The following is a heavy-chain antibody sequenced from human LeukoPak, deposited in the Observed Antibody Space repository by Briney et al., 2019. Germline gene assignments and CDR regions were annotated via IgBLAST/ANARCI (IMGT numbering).Heavy chain of an antibody. CDR2: ISSSTTTT. V-gene: IGHV3-48*01. D-gene: IGHD4-11*01. CDR3: ARGYSNPPLEY. Sequence: QPGGSLRLSCVASGDTLIGYGMNWVRQAPGKGLEWISSISSSTTTTYYADSVRGRFTISRDSAKNSLYLHMNSLTAEDTAIYYCARGYSNPPLEYWGQGTPVTVSS. J-gene: IGHJ4*02. CDR1: GDTLIGYG.